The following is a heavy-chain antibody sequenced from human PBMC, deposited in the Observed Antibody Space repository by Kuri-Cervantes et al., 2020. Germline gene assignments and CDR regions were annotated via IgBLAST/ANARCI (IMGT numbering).Heavy chain of an antibody. Sequence: SLKISCAASGFTFDDYAMHWVRQAPGKGLEWVSGISWNSGSIGYADSVKGRFTISRDNAKNSLYLQTNSLRDEDTAVYYCARDWEAARVFDYWGQGTLVTVSS. D-gene: IGHD6-6*01. CDR1: GFTFDDYA. CDR3: ARDWEAARVFDY. CDR2: ISWNSGSI. V-gene: IGHV3-9*01. J-gene: IGHJ4*02.